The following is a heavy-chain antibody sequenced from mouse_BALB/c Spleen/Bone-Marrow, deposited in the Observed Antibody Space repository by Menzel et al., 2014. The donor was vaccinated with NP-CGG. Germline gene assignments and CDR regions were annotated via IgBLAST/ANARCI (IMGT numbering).Heavy chain of an antibody. J-gene: IGHJ2*01. CDR3: TSWYY. CDR1: GYTFTSYW. V-gene: IGHV1S22*01. Sequence: LQQSGSELVRPGASVKLSCKASGYTFTSYWMHWVQQRHGQGLEWIGNIYPGSGSTNYDEKFKSKGTLTVDTSSSTAYMRLSSLTSEDSAVYYCTSWYYWGQGTTLTVSS. CDR2: IYPGSGST.